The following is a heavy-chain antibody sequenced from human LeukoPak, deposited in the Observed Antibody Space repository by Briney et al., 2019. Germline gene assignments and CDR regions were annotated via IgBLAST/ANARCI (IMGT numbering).Heavy chain of an antibody. J-gene: IGHJ3*02. CDR1: GFTFSSYG. V-gene: IGHV3-48*01. CDR2: ISSSDNTI. CDR3: ATDAFDI. Sequence: GGSLRLSCAASGFTFSSYGINWVRQAPGKGLEWISYISSSDNTIFYADSVKGRFTISRDNAKNSLYLQMNSLRAEDTSVYCCATDAFDIWGQGTMVTVSS.